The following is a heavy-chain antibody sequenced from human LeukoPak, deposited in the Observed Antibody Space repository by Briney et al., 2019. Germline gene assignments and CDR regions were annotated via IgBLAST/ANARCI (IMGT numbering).Heavy chain of an antibody. CDR2: IYYSGST. V-gene: IGHV4-39*07. J-gene: IGHJ4*02. Sequence: PSETLSLTCTVSGGSISSSSYYWGWIRQPPGKGLEWIGSIYYSGSTYYNPSLKSRVTISVDTSKNQFSLKLSSVTAADTAVYYRARYCSSTSCYTNFDYWGQGTLVTVSS. D-gene: IGHD2-2*02. CDR1: GGSISSSSYY. CDR3: ARYCSSTSCYTNFDY.